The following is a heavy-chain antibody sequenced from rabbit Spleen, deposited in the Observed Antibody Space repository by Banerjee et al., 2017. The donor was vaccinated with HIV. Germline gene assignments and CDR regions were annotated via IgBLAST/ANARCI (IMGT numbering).Heavy chain of an antibody. CDR1: GFSFSDSDV. CDR3: ARDLVGVIGWNFYL. Sequence: QEQLVESGGGLVQPEGSLTLTCKASGFSFSDSDVMCWVRQAPGKGMEWIACINASTGKPVYATWASGRFTISRTSSTTVTLRMTSLTAADRATYFCARDLVGVIGWNFYLWGPGTLVTVS. V-gene: IGHV1S45*01. J-gene: IGHJ4*01. CDR2: INASTGKP. D-gene: IGHD1-1*01.